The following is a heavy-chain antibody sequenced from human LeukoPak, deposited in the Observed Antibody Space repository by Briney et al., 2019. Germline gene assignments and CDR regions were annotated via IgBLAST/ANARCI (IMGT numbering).Heavy chain of an antibody. CDR2: INPSGGST. Sequence: ASVKVSCKASGYTFTSYYMHWVRQAPGQGLEWMGIINPSGGSTSYAQKFQGRVTMTRDTSTSTVYMELSSLRSEDTAVYYCAREYGNGDYPLNWFDPWGQGTLVTVSS. V-gene: IGHV1-46*01. J-gene: IGHJ5*02. CDR1: GYTFTSYY. CDR3: AREYGNGDYPLNWFDP. D-gene: IGHD4-17*01.